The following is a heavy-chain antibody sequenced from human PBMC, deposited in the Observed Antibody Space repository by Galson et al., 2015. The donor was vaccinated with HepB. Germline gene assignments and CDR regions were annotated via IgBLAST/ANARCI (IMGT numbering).Heavy chain of an antibody. CDR2: IVVGSGNT. V-gene: IGHV1-58*01. J-gene: IGHJ4*02. D-gene: IGHD6-6*01. Sequence: SVKVSCKASGFTFTSSAVQWVRQARGQRLEWIGWIVVGSGNTNYAQKFQERVTITRDMSTSTAYMELSSLRSEDTAVYYCAADTSYSSSYYFDYWGQGPRSPSPQ. CDR3: AADTSYSSSYYFDY. CDR1: GFTFTSSA.